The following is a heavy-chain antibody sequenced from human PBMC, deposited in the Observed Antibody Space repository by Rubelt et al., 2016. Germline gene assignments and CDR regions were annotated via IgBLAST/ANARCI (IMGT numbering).Heavy chain of an antibody. CDR2: ISNSGSYI. CDR3: ARRTVVSPRDY. Sequence: EVQLVESGGGLVKPGGSLRLSCAASEFTFTTYAMNWVRQAPGKGLEWVSSISNSGSYIYYAASLKGRITISRDNAKNSLYLQMNSLRAEDTAVYYCARRTVVSPRDYWGQGTLVTVSP. J-gene: IGHJ4*02. V-gene: IGHV3-21*04. D-gene: IGHD4-23*01. CDR1: EFTFTTYA.